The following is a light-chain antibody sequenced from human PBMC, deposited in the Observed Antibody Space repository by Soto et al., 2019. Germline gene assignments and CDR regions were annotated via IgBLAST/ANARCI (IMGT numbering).Light chain of an antibody. V-gene: IGKV1-39*01. CDR1: QSISSY. CDR2: AAS. CDR3: QQSYSTPRT. Sequence: DIQMTQSPSSLSASVGDRVTITCRASQSISSYLNWYQQKPGKAPILLIYAASSLQSGVPSRFSGSGSGTDFTLTISSLQPEDFATYYCQQSYSTPRTSGQGTKVEIK. J-gene: IGKJ1*01.